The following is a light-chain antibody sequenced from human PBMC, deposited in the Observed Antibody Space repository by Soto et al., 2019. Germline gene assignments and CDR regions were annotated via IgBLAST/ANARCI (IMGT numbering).Light chain of an antibody. CDR2: AAS. CDR1: QTIDTT. Sequence: EIVMTQCPLTVPGSPGERATLSCRASQTIDTTLAWYQQKPGQAPRLLIFAASTRATGITARFSGSASGTEFSLTITSLQSEEFALYFCQQYNNRPPWTFVPVTKVYIK. J-gene: IGKJ1*01. V-gene: IGKV3-15*01. CDR3: QQYNNRPPWT.